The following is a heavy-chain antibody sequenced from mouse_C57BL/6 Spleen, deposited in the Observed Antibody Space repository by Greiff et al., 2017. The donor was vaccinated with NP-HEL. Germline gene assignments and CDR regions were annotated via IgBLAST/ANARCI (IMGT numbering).Heavy chain of an antibody. CDR3: ARGYGNYPVAY. D-gene: IGHD2-1*01. CDR2: SRNKANDYTT. CDR1: GFTFSDFY. V-gene: IGHV7-1*01. J-gene: IGHJ3*01. Sequence: EVQGVESGGGLVQSGRSLRLSCATSGFTFSDFYMEWVRQAPGKGLEWIAASRNKANDYTTEYSASVKGRFIVSRDTSQSILYLQMNALRAEDTAMYYGARGYGNYPVAYWGQGTLVTVSA.